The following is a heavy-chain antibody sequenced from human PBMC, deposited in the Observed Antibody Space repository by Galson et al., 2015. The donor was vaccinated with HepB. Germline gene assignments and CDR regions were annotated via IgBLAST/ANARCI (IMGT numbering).Heavy chain of an antibody. Sequence: SVKVSCKASGYTFTSYYMHWVRQPPGQGLEWMGWISAYNGNTNYAQKLQGRVTMTTDTSTSTAYMELRSLRSDDTAVYYCARDSEQLVSQDYDASDIWGQGTMVTVSS. J-gene: IGHJ3*02. CDR2: ISAYNGNT. CDR1: GYTFTSYY. CDR3: ARDSEQLVSQDYDASDI. V-gene: IGHV1-18*04. D-gene: IGHD6-6*01.